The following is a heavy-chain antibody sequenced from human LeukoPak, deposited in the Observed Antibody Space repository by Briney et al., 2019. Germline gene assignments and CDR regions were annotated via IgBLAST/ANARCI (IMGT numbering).Heavy chain of an antibody. V-gene: IGHV3-30-3*01. Sequence: GGSRRLSCAASGFTFNIYAMHWVRQSPGKGLEWVAVVSSDGTNKYYADSVKGRFTISRDNSRNTLSLQMNSLRPEDTAVYYSARVGDYVDGMDVWGQGITVTVSS. CDR1: GFTFNIYA. J-gene: IGHJ6*02. D-gene: IGHD4-17*01. CDR3: ARVGDYVDGMDV. CDR2: VSSDGTNK.